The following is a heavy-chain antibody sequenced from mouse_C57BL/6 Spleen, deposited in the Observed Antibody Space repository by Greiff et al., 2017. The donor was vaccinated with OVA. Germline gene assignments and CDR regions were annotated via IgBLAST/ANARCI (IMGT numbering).Heavy chain of an antibody. J-gene: IGHJ1*03. CDR1: GFSLSTSGMG. D-gene: IGHD2-5*01. CDR2: IYWDDDK. CDR3: ARAAYYSNYGYFDV. V-gene: IGHV8-12*01. Sequence: QVQLKQSGPGILQSSQTLSLTCSFSGFSLSTSGMGVSWIRQPSGKGLEWLAHIYWDDDKRYNPSLKSRLTISKDTSRNQVFLKITSVDTADTATYYCARAAYYSNYGYFDVWGTGTTVTVSS.